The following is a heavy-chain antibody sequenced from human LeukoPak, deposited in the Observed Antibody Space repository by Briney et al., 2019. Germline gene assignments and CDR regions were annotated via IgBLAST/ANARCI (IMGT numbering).Heavy chain of an antibody. CDR1: GGSISSTTYY. V-gene: IGHV4-39*01. Sequence: SETLSLTCTVSGGSISSTTYYWGWIRQPPGKGLEWIGIIYHSGSTYYNSSLKSRVTISVDTSENQFSLKLNSVTAADTAVYYCARLYSSGWTPPRYWYFDLWGRGTLVTVSS. CDR3: ARLYSSGWTPPRYWYFDL. J-gene: IGHJ2*01. CDR2: IYHSGST. D-gene: IGHD6-19*01.